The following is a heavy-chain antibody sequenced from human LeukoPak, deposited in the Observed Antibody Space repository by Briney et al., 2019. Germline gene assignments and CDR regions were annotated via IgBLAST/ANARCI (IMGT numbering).Heavy chain of an antibody. CDR2: ISGYGNT. CDR3: ARGAATGTFDM. D-gene: IGHD3-10*01. Sequence: GASVKVSCKTSGYTFTSYGISWVRQAPGQGLEWMGWISGYGNTESAQKVQGRVTMTTDTSTSTAYMELRSLRSDDTAMYYCARGAATGTFDMWGQGTMVTVSP. J-gene: IGHJ3*02. CDR1: GYTFTSYG. V-gene: IGHV1-18*01.